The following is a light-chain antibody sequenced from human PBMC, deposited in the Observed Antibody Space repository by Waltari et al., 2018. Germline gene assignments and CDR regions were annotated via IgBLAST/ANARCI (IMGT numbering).Light chain of an antibody. CDR1: ILAKKY. V-gene: IGLV3-25*02. Sequence: SYDLTQPPSVSVSPGQTARITCSGHILAKKYHQWFQQKPGQAPVLVIYKDSERPSGIPERFSSSSSGTTVTLTISGAQAEDEADYYCQSADSSGNRVFGGGTRLTVL. CDR2: KDS. J-gene: IGLJ2*01. CDR3: QSADSSGNRV.